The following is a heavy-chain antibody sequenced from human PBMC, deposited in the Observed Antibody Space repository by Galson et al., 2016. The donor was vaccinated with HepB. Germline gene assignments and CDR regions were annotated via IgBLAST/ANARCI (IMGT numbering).Heavy chain of an antibody. CDR3: ARDSGPSALDI. CDR1: GFSFTTYS. J-gene: IGHJ3*02. V-gene: IGHV3-21*06. CDR2: ISVDSAYT. Sequence: SLRLSCAASGFSFTTYSMNWVRQAPGKGLEWVSSISVDSAYTYYADSVQGRFAISRDNAKNSLYLQMNSLRGEDTAIYYCARDSGPSALDIWGQGTMVTVSS.